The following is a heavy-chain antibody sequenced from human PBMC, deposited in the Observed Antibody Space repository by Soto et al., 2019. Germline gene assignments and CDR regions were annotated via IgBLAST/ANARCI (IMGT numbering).Heavy chain of an antibody. V-gene: IGHV3-30*18. CDR2: LLAATNKD. CDR3: AKDDGQGY. J-gene: IGHJ4*02. Sequence: SGGSLRLSCAASGFTFSTYGFHWVRQAPGKAPEWVAGLLAATNKDYYADSVKGRFTISRDNSKNIFYLQMNSLRDEDTAIYFCAKDDGQGYWGQGTLVTVSS. CDR1: GFTFSTYG.